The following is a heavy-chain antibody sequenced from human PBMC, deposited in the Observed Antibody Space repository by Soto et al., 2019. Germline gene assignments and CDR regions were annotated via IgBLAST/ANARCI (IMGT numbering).Heavy chain of an antibody. CDR3: ARVRSGSYYYLDY. CDR1: GFTFDTFS. Sequence: EVQLVDSGGGFVQPGGSLRLSCAASGFTFDTFSMNWIRQAPGKGLEWVSYISGRSTVIYYADSVKGRFTISRDNAKNSLYLQMNSLRDEGSAVYYCARVRSGSYYYLDYWGQGTLVTVSS. V-gene: IGHV3-48*02. J-gene: IGHJ4*02. CDR2: ISGRSTVI. D-gene: IGHD1-26*01.